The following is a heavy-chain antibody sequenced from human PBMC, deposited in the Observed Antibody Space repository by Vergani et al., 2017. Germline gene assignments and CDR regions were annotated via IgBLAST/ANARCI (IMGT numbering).Heavy chain of an antibody. J-gene: IGHJ4*02. Sequence: QVQLVESGGGVVQPGRSLRLSCVASGFALNRHAMYWVRQAPGKGLEWVVVISFDGTNEYYPDFVKGRFTISRDSAKNTLYLQVRSLRLEDTGVYHCVRARGLCAGGRCYTEAWDYWGQGTPVTVSS. CDR2: ISFDGTNE. CDR1: GFALNRHA. D-gene: IGHD2-2*02. V-gene: IGHV3-30-3*01. CDR3: VRARGLCAGGRCYTEAWDY.